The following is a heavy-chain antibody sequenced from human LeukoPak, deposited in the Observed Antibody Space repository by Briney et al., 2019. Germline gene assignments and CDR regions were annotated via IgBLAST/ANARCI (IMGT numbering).Heavy chain of an antibody. J-gene: IGHJ4*02. D-gene: IGHD5-12*01. CDR1: GVTFSSYA. Sequence: SVKVSCKASGVTFSSYAISWGRQAPGQGLEWMGGIIPIFGTANYAQKFQGRVTITTDESTSTAYMELSSLRSEDTAVYYCARALVSGYDYDYWGQGTLVTVSS. CDR3: ARALVSGYDYDY. CDR2: IIPIFGTA. V-gene: IGHV1-69*05.